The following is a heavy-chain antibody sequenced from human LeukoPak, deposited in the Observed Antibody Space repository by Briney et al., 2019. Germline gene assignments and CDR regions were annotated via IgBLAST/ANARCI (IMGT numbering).Heavy chain of an antibody. CDR3: ARDGIVVVVGAFDI. Sequence: GGSLRLSCAASGFTSSNYWMSWVRQAPGKGLEWVANVKQDGSEKNYVGSVKGRFTISRDNAKNSLYLQMNSLRAEDTAVYYCARDGIVVVVGAFDIWGQGTMVTVSS. CDR1: GFTSSNYW. J-gene: IGHJ3*02. CDR2: VKQDGSEK. V-gene: IGHV3-7*03. D-gene: IGHD2-15*01.